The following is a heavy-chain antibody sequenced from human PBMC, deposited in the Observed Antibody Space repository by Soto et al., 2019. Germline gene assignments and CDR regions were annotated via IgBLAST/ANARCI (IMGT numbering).Heavy chain of an antibody. CDR2: ISSSGSTI. Sequence: VGSLRLSCAASGFTFSSYEMNWVRQAPGKGLEWVSYISSSGSTIYYADSVKGRFTISRDNAKNSLYLQMNSLRAEDTAVYYCASISGTPSYYYYGMDVWGQGTTVTVSS. V-gene: IGHV3-48*03. D-gene: IGHD3-10*01. CDR3: ASISGTPSYYYYGMDV. J-gene: IGHJ6*02. CDR1: GFTFSSYE.